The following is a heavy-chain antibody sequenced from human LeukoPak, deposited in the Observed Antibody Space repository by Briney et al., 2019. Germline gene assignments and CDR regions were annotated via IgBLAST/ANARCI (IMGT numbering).Heavy chain of an antibody. CDR2: IIPIFGTA. CDR3: ARDSHSGSYLGFDY. V-gene: IGHV1-69*13. Sequence: SVKVSCKASGGTFSSYAISWVRQAPGQGLEWMGGIIPIFGTANYAQKFQGRVTITADESTSTAYMELRSLRSDDTAVYYCARDSHSGSYLGFDYWGQGTLVTVSS. D-gene: IGHD1-26*01. CDR1: GGTFSSYA. J-gene: IGHJ4*02.